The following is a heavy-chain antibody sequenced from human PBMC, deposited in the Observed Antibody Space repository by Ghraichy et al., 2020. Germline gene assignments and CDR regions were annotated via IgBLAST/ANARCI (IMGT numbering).Heavy chain of an antibody. V-gene: IGHV3-53*01. J-gene: IGHJ6*02. D-gene: IGHD1-26*01. CDR2: IYGGGST. CDR1: EFLVSNNF. Sequence: GESLNISCVASEFLVSNNFMTWVRQAPGKGLEWISVIYGGGSTDFADSVKGRAVISRDISKNTMYLEMNSLRVEDTAVYYCATREGIDSQTSFGMDVWGQGTTVTVSS. CDR3: ATREGIDSQTSFGMDV.